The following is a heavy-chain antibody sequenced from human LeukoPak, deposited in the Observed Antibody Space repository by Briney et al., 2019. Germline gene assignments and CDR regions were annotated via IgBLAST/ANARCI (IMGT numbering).Heavy chain of an antibody. Sequence: PGGSLRLSCTTSGFNFRAYWMAWVRQAPGKGLEWVSAISGSGGSTYYADSVKGRFTISRDNSKNTLYLQMNSLRAEDTAVCYCATPAWIPGHVPPSYYYYGMDVWGQGTTVTVSS. CDR3: ATPAWIPGHVPPSYYYYGMDV. CDR2: ISGSGGST. D-gene: IGHD5-12*01. CDR1: GFNFRAYW. J-gene: IGHJ6*02. V-gene: IGHV3-23*01.